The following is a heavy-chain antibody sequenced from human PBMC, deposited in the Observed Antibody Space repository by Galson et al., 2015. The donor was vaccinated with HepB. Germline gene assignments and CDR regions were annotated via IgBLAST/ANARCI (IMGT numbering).Heavy chain of an antibody. D-gene: IGHD5-12*01. CDR1: GFTFSSYS. Sequence: SLRLSCAASGFTFSSYSMNWVRQAPGKGLEWVSYISSSSSTIYYADSVKGRFTISRDNAKNSLYLQMNSLRAEDTAVYYCARDRWSENDSGYDYYYYGMDVWGQGTTVTVSS. V-gene: IGHV3-48*01. CDR3: ARDRWSENDSGYDYYYYGMDV. J-gene: IGHJ6*02. CDR2: ISSSSSTI.